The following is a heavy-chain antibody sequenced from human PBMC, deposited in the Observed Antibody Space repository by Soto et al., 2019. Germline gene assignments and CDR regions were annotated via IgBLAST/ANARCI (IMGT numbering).Heavy chain of an antibody. Sequence: QVQLVESGGGVVQPGRSLRLSCAASGCTFSSYAMHWVRQAPSKGLEWVAVISYDGSNKYYADSVKGRFTISRDNSKNTLYLQMNSLRAEDTAVYYCARDPASGGEPTHFDYWGQGTLVTVSS. V-gene: IGHV3-30-3*01. D-gene: IGHD3-16*01. CDR1: GCTFSSYA. J-gene: IGHJ4*02. CDR3: ARDPASGGEPTHFDY. CDR2: ISYDGSNK.